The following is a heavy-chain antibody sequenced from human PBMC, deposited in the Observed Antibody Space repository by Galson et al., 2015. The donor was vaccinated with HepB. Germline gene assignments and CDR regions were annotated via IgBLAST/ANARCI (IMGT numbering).Heavy chain of an antibody. CDR3: AHMSSVGSGSYFYYYYGMDV. J-gene: IGHJ6*02. D-gene: IGHD3-10*01. V-gene: IGHV2-5*02. CDR2: IYWDDDK. CDR1: GFSLSTSGVG. Sequence: PALVKPTQTLTLTCTFSGFSLSTSGVGVGWIRQPPGKALEWLALIYWDDDKRYSPSLKSRLTITKDTSKNQVVLTMTNMDPVDTATYYCAHMSSVGSGSYFYYYYGMDVWGQGTTVTVSS.